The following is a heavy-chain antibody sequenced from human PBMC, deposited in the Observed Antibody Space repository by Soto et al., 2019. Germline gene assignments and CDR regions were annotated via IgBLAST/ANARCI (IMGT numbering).Heavy chain of an antibody. Sequence: PGWSLRLSCAASGFTFSSYAMSWVRHAPGKGLEWVSAISGSGGSAYYADSVKGRFTISRDNSKNKLYLQMNSLRAEDTAVYYCAKELGASVYDFWSGYYTGVGYYYYGLDVWGQGTTVTVSS. CDR3: AKELGASVYDFWSGYYTGVGYYYYGLDV. CDR2: ISGSGGSA. D-gene: IGHD3-3*01. CDR1: GFTFSSYA. J-gene: IGHJ6*02. V-gene: IGHV3-23*01.